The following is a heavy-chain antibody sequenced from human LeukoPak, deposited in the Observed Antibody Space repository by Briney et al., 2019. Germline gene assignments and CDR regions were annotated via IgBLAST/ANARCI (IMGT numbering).Heavy chain of an antibody. CDR2: IYYSGST. J-gene: IGHJ4*02. D-gene: IGHD6-13*01. CDR1: GGSISNGGYY. Sequence: SETLSLTCTVSGGSISNGGYYWSWIRQHPGKGLEWIGYIYYSGSTYYNPSLKSRVTISVDTSKNQFSLKLSSVTAADTAVYYCARVFGSSFKLDYWGQGTLVAVSS. V-gene: IGHV4-31*03. CDR3: ARVFGSSFKLDY.